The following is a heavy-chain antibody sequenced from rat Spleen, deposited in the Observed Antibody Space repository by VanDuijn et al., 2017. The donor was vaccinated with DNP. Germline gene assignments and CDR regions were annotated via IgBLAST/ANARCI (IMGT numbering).Heavy chain of an antibody. Sequence: EVQLVESGGGLVQPGRSMKLSCAASGFTFSSFPMAWVRQAPTKGLEWVATIRPRGGSTYYRDSVKGRFTISRDNAKSTLYLQMNSLRSEDTATYYCTRLPDYSSYSYWYFDFWGPGTMVTVSS. CDR3: TRLPDYSSYSYWYFDF. CDR2: IRPRGGST. V-gene: IGHV5-46*01. CDR1: GFTFSSFP. D-gene: IGHD1-2*01. J-gene: IGHJ1*01.